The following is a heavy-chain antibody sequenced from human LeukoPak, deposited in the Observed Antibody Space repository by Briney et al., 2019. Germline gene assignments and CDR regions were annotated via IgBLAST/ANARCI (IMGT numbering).Heavy chain of an antibody. CDR1: GDSISASGCY. J-gene: IGHJ6*03. D-gene: IGHD3-16*01. CDR3: ARYVEGSYYYYYYMDV. V-gene: IGHV4-39*07. Sequence: PSGTLSLTCTVSGDSISASGCYWGWIRQSPGKGPEWIGSIYYSGSTYYNPSLMSRVTISMDTSKNQFSLILYSLTAADTAVYYCARYVEGSYYYYYYMDVWGKGTTVTVSS. CDR2: IYYSGST.